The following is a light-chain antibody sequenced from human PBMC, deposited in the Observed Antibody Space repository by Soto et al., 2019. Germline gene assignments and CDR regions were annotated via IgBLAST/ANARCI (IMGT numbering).Light chain of an antibody. CDR1: SSDVGSYNL. CDR3: CSYAGSSTFEV. J-gene: IGLJ1*01. V-gene: IGLV2-23*03. Sequence: VLTQPASVSGSPGQSITISCTGTSSDVGSYNLVSWYQQHPGKAPKLMIYEGSKRPSGVSNRFSGSKSGNTASLTISGLQAEDEADYYCCSYAGSSTFEVFGTGTKVTVL. CDR2: EGS.